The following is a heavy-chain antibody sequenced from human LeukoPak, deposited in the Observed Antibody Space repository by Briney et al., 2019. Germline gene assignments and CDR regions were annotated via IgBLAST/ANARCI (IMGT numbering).Heavy chain of an antibody. CDR1: GFTFSSYA. J-gene: IGHJ4*02. D-gene: IGHD6-19*01. CDR2: ISGSGGST. CDR3: AKRWTSESSGWYVHY. Sequence: GGSLRLSCAASGFTFSSYAMSWVRQAPGEGLEWVSAISGSGGSTYYADSVKGRFTISRDNSKNTLYLQMNSLRAEDTAVYYCAKRWTSESSGWYVHYWGQGTLVTVSS. V-gene: IGHV3-23*01.